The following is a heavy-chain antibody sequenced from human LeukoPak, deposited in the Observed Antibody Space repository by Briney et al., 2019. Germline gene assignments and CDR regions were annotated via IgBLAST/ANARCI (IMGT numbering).Heavy chain of an antibody. Sequence: GGSLRLSCVDLGGRRSIKKKSWVSQAPGKGLKWFSLIYIGGTIGHADSVMGRFTISRHSATKSMYLQTNSQRAEDTAVYYCAREVGSGWYEHAFDIWGQGTMVTVSS. CDR2: IYIGGTI. CDR3: AREVGSGWYEHAFDI. J-gene: IGHJ3*02. V-gene: IGHV3-53*01. D-gene: IGHD6-19*01. CDR1: GRRSIKK.